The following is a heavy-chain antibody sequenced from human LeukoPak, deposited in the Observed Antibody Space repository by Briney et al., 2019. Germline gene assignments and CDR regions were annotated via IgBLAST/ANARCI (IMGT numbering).Heavy chain of an antibody. CDR3: ARGYSASWYHFWYFDL. V-gene: IGHV3-21*01. Sequence: GGSLRLSCAASGFTFSSFSMSWIRQAPGGGLEWVSSISSGGDSYIYYADSVEGRFTISRDNAKDSLYLQMNSLRAEDTAVYYCARGYSASWYHFWYFDLWGRGTLVTVSS. J-gene: IGHJ2*01. CDR2: ISSGGDSYI. CDR1: GFTFSSFS. D-gene: IGHD6-13*01.